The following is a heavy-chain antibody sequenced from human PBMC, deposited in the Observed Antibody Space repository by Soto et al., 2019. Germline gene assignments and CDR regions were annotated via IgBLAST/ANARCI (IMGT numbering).Heavy chain of an antibody. J-gene: IGHJ5*02. D-gene: IGHD3-22*01. Sequence: SEMLSLTCAVWGGSCSGYYWTWIRQHPGKGLEWIGYIYYSGSTYYNPSLKSRVTISVDTSKNQFSLKLSSVTAADTAVYYCGVVVITKGWFEPSGQGTLVTLSS. CDR3: GVVVITKGWFEP. V-gene: IGHV4-31*11. CDR1: GGSCSGYY. CDR2: IYYSGST.